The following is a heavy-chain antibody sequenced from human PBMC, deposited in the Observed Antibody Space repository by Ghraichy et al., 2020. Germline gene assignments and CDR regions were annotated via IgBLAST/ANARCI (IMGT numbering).Heavy chain of an antibody. Sequence: GGSLRLSCVASGFTFSSYSMNWVRQAPGKGLEWVSSISSSSSYIYYADSVKGRFTISRDNAKNSLYLQMNSLRAEDTAVYYCARGKLGYCSGGSCPLPGDYWGQGTLVTVSS. D-gene: IGHD2-15*01. CDR3: ARGKLGYCSGGSCPLPGDY. CDR2: ISSSSSYI. J-gene: IGHJ4*02. CDR1: GFTFSSYS. V-gene: IGHV3-21*01.